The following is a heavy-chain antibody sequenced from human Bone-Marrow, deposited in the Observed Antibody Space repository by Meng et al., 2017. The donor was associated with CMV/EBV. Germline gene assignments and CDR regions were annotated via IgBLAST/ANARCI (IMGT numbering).Heavy chain of an antibody. D-gene: IGHD2-15*01. Sequence: GSLRLSCTVSGGSISSSSYYWGWIRQPPGKGLEWIGSIYYSGSTYYNPSLKSRVTISVDTSKNQFSLKLSSVTAADTAVYYCARVGYCSGGSCSTGGFDPWGQGTRVTGSS. V-gene: IGHV4-39*01. CDR1: GGSISSSSYY. J-gene: IGHJ5*02. CDR3: ARVGYCSGGSCSTGGFDP. CDR2: IYYSGST.